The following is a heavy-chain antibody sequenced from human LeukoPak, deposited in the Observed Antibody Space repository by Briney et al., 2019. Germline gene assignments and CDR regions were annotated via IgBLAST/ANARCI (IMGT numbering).Heavy chain of an antibody. Sequence: GESLKISCKGSGYSFTSYWIGWVRQMPGKGLEWMGIIYPGDSDTRYSPSFQGQVTISADKSINTAYLQWSSLKASDTAMYYCARHGSVPQDAFDIWGQGTMVTVSS. D-gene: IGHD1-26*01. J-gene: IGHJ3*02. CDR3: ARHGSVPQDAFDI. CDR1: GYSFTSYW. CDR2: IYPGDSDT. V-gene: IGHV5-51*01.